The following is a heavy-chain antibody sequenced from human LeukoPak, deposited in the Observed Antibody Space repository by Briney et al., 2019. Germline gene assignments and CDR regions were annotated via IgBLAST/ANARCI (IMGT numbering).Heavy chain of an antibody. CDR2: ISGSGENT. CDR3: AKSAPYSSSSAYDY. Sequence: PGGSLRLSCAASGFTFSSYAMTWVRQAPGKGLEWVSVISGSGENTDYADSVKGRFTISRDNSKNTLSLQMNSLRVEDTAVYYCAKSAPYSSSSAYDYWGQGTLVTVSS. D-gene: IGHD6-13*01. V-gene: IGHV3-23*01. J-gene: IGHJ4*02. CDR1: GFTFSSYA.